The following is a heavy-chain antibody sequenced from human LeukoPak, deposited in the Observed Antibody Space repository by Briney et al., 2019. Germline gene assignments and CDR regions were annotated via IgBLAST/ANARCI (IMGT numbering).Heavy chain of an antibody. Sequence: GGSLRLSCAASGFIVSSNYMTWVRQAPGKGLEWVSVIYSGGNTYYADSVKGRSTISRDNSKNTLYLQMNSLRAEDTAVYYCARGFPGYCSGGSCSIDYWGQGTLVTVSS. V-gene: IGHV3-53*01. J-gene: IGHJ4*02. D-gene: IGHD2-15*01. CDR2: IYSGGNT. CDR3: ARGFPGYCSGGSCSIDY. CDR1: GFIVSSNY.